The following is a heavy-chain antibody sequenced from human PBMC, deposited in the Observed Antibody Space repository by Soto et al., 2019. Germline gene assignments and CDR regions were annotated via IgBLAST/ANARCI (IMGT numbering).Heavy chain of an antibody. CDR2: IRSKAYGGTT. CDR1: GFTFGDYA. Sequence: GGSLRLSCTASGFTFGDYAMSWFRQAPGKGLEWVGFIRSKAYGGTTEYAASVKGRFTISRDDSKSIAYLQMNSLKTEDTAVYYCTRDRRERYCSGGSCYEVLYKRKNDYWGQGTLVTVSS. J-gene: IGHJ4*02. D-gene: IGHD2-15*01. CDR3: TRDRRERYCSGGSCYEVLYKRKNDY. V-gene: IGHV3-49*03.